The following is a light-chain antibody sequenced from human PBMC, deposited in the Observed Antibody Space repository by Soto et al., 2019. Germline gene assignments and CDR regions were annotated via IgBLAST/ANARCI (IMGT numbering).Light chain of an antibody. J-gene: IGLJ1*01. CDR2: VNSDGSH. V-gene: IGLV4-69*02. Sequence: VLAQTPPAPPPPGAPVQLTLPLDNGHNIYAIVWHQQQPEKGPRYLLKVNSDGSHTKGDGIPDRFSGSSSGAERYLTISSLQSEDEADYYCQAWASGIGVFGTGTKVTVL. CDR1: NGHNIYA. CDR3: QAWASGIGV.